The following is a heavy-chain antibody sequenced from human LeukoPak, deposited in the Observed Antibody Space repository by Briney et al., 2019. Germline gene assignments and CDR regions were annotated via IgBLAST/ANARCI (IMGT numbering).Heavy chain of an antibody. CDR1: GGSISSSSYY. CDR3: GSGWYTAALTRDNWFDP. CDR2: IYYSGST. V-gene: IGHV4-39*07. Sequence: PSETLSLTCTVSGGSISSSSYYWGWIRQPPGKGLEWIGSIYYSGSTYYNPSLKSRVTISVDTSKNQFSLKLSSVTAADTAVYYCGSGWYTAALTRDNWFDPWGQGTLVTVSS. J-gene: IGHJ5*02. D-gene: IGHD6-19*01.